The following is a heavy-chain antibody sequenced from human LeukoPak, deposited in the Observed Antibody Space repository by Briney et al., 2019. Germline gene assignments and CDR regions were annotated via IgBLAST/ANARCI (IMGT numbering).Heavy chain of an antibody. Sequence: GASVKVSCQASGYTFTSYAMNWVRQAPGQGPEWMGWINTNTGNPTYAQGFTGRFVFSLDTSVSTAYLQISSLKAEATAVYYCARDDLEGVTAIARNYWGQGTLVTVSS. J-gene: IGHJ4*02. D-gene: IGHD2-21*02. V-gene: IGHV7-4-1*02. CDR1: GYTFTSYA. CDR2: INTNTGNP. CDR3: ARDDLEGVTAIARNY.